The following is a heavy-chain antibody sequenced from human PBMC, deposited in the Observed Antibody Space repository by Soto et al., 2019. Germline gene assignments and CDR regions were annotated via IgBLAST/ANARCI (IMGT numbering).Heavy chain of an antibody. V-gene: IGHV1-8*01. CDR1: GYTFTSYD. CDR2: MNPNSGNT. D-gene: IGHD1-26*01. Sequence: ASVKVSCKVSGYTFTSYDINWVRQATGQGLEWMGWMNPNSGNTGYAQKFQGRVTMTRNTSISTAYMELSSLRSEDTAVYYCARKWELLGKANYGMDVWGQGTTVTVSS. J-gene: IGHJ6*02. CDR3: ARKWELLGKANYGMDV.